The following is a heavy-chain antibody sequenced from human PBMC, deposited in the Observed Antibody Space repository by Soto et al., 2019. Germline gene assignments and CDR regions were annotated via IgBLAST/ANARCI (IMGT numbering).Heavy chain of an antibody. CDR2: MNPNSGNT. V-gene: IGHV1-8*01. D-gene: IGHD2-2*01. Sequence: ASVKVSCKASGYTFTSYDINWVRQATGQGLEWMGWMNPNSGNTGYAQKFQGRVTMTRNTSISTAYMELSSLRSEDTAVYYCASGHCSSTSCYRYWFDPWGQGTLVTVSS. CDR3: ASGHCSSTSCYRYWFDP. CDR1: GYTFTSYD. J-gene: IGHJ5*02.